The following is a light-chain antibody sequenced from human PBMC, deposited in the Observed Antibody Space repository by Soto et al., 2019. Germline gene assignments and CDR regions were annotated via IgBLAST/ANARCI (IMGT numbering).Light chain of an antibody. CDR3: QQYGSSGT. CDR2: GAS. V-gene: IGKV3-20*01. J-gene: IGKJ1*01. CDR1: QSLRSS. Sequence: DIVMTQSPDSLAVSLGERATLSCRASQSLRSSLAWYQQKPGQAPRLLIYGASNRATGIPDRFSGSGSGTDFTLTISRLEPEDFAVYYCQQYGSSGTFGQGTKVDIK.